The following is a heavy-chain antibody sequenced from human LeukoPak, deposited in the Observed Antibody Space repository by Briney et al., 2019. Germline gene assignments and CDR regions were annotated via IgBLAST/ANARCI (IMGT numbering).Heavy chain of an antibody. V-gene: IGHV1-69*04. CDR3: ARDRGVVAAALSYYYYYYMDV. J-gene: IGHJ6*03. CDR2: IIPILGIA. D-gene: IGHD2-15*01. Sequence: SVKVSCKASGGTFSSYAISWVRQAPGQGLEWMGRIIPILGIANYAQKFQGRVTITTDESTSTAYMELSSLRSEDTAVYYCARDRGVVAAALSYYYYYYMDVWGKGTTVTVSS. CDR1: GGTFSSYA.